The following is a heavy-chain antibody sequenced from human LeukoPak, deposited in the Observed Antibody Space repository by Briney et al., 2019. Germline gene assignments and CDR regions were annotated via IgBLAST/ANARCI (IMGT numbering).Heavy chain of an antibody. V-gene: IGHV4-34*01. J-gene: IGHJ4*02. CDR2: TNHSGST. CDR3: ARGLDGTPFDY. CDR1: GGSFSGYY. Sequence: SETLSLTCAVYGGSFSGYYWSWIRQPPGKGLEWIGETNHSGSTNYNPSLKSRVTISVDTSKNQFSLKLSSVTAADTAVYYCARGLDGTPFDYWGQGTLVTVSS. D-gene: IGHD6-13*01.